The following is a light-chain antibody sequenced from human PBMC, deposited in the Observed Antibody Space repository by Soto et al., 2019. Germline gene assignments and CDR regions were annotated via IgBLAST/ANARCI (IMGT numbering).Light chain of an antibody. CDR3: QQYSGWPRT. CDR2: GAS. Sequence: DIVRTQSPATLSVSPGERATLSCRASQSVSSNLAWYQQKRGQAPRLLMYGASTRATGIPVRFSGSGSGTEFTLIISSLQSEDFAVYYCQQYSGWPRTFGQGTKVEIK. V-gene: IGKV3-15*01. J-gene: IGKJ1*01. CDR1: QSVSSN.